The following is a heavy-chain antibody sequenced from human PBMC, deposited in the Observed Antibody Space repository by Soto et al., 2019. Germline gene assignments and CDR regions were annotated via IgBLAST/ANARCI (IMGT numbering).Heavy chain of an antibody. Sequence: QVQLQESGPGLVKPSETLSLTCTVSGGSISSYYWSWIRQPPGKGLEWIGYIYYSGSTNYNPSLNSRVTISVDTSKNQFSLKLSSVTAADTAVYYCARGDVDTAMVHTFDYWGQGTLVTVSS. J-gene: IGHJ4*02. CDR1: GGSISSYY. CDR3: ARGDVDTAMVHTFDY. CDR2: IYYSGST. D-gene: IGHD5-18*01. V-gene: IGHV4-59*01.